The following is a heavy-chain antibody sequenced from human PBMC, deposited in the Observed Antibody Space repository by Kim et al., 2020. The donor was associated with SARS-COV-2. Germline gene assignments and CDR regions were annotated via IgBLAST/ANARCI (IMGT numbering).Heavy chain of an antibody. D-gene: IGHD6-13*01. CDR2: ISGSGNTI. V-gene: IGHV3-23*01. CDR3: AKYSSDWYYFDY. CDR1: GFIFSSYA. Sequence: GGSLRLSCAASGFIFSSYAMSWVRQAPGKGLEWVSIISGSGNTIDYADSVKGRFTISRDNSKNTLYLQMNSLRAEDTAVYYCAKYSSDWYYFDYWGQGTLVTVSS. J-gene: IGHJ4*02.